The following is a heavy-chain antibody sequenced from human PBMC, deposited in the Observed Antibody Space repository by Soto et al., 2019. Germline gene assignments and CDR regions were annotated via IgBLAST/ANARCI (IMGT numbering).Heavy chain of an antibody. CDR3: ARDEMVVATGSRTWHYYYGMDV. D-gene: IGHD2-15*01. J-gene: IGHJ6*02. Sequence: QVQLVQSGAEVKKPGSSVKVSCKSSGGTFSTYAISWVRQAPGQGLEWMGGIIPIFGTANYAQKSQGRVTITADESTTTAYMELISLRSGDTAVYYCARDEMVVATGSRTWHYYYGMDVWGQGTTVTVSS. CDR2: IIPIFGTA. V-gene: IGHV1-69*12. CDR1: GGTFSTYA.